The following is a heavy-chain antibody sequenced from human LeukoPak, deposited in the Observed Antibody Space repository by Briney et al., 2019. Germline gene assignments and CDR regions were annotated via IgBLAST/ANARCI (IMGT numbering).Heavy chain of an antibody. D-gene: IGHD6-6*01. V-gene: IGHV3-33*06. Sequence: PGGSLRLSCEGSGFTFSDYGLHWVRQAPGRGLEWVALIWYDGSHTYYADSVKGRFTISRDNSKNTLFLQVHSLRAEDTAVYYCAKGSAAARPYYFDYWGQGILVTVSS. J-gene: IGHJ4*02. CDR1: GFTFSDYG. CDR3: AKGSAAARPYYFDY. CDR2: IWYDGSHT.